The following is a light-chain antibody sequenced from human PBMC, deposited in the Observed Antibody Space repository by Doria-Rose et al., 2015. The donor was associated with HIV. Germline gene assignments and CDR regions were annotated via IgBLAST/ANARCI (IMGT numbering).Light chain of an antibody. CDR2: AAS. V-gene: IGKV1-39*01. J-gene: IGKJ1*01. CDR1: QTVSTY. Sequence: DIQMAQSPSSLSASIGDRVAITCRASQTVSTYLNWFQQEPGKAPKLLIYAASRLQSGVPSRFSGSGSGTDFTLTISGLQPGDFATYYGQQTYSSPPWTFDQGTEVEMK. CDR3: QQTYSSPPWT.